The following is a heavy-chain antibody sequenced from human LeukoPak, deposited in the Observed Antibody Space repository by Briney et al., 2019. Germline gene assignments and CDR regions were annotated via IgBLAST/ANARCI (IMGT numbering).Heavy chain of an antibody. V-gene: IGHV1-24*01. CDR2: FDPEDGET. CDR1: GYTLTELS. D-gene: IGHD3-16*02. CDR3: ARGGLSVWGSYRYTSGYFDY. J-gene: IGHJ4*02. Sequence: GASVKVSCKVSGYTLTELSMHWVRQAPGKGLEWMGGFDPEDGETIYAQKFQGRVTMTEDTSTDTAYMELSSLRSEDTAVYYCARGGLSVWGSYRYTSGYFDYWGQGTLVTVSS.